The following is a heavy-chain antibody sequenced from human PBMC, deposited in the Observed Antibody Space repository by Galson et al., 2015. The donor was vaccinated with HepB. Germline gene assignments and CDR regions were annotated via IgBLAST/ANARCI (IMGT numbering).Heavy chain of an antibody. CDR3: VGRQFYFASGTWPCLPYP. V-gene: IGHV5-10-1*01. CDR2: IDPSDSYT. Sequence: QSGAEVKKPGESLRISCKGSGYTFTAFWITWVRQIPGKGLEWMGRIDPSDSYTDYSPSFRGHVTMSADKSITTAYLQWSSLRASDTPIYLRVGRQFYFASGTWPCLPYPWGQGTLRPVSS. J-gene: IGHJ5*02. CDR1: GYTFTAFW. D-gene: IGHD3-16*01.